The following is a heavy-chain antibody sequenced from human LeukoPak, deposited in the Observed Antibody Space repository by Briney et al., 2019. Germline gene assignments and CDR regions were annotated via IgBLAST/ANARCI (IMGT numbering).Heavy chain of an antibody. CDR1: GGTFSSYA. V-gene: IGHV1-69*01. Sequence: GSSVKVSCKASGGTFSSYAISWVRQAPGQGLEWMGGIIPIFGTANYAQKFQGRVTITADESTSTAYMELSSLRSEDTAVYYCAREGNPFWSGYQRVVYAFDIWGQGTMVIVSS. CDR2: IIPIFGTA. J-gene: IGHJ3*02. CDR3: AREGNPFWSGYQRVVYAFDI. D-gene: IGHD3-3*01.